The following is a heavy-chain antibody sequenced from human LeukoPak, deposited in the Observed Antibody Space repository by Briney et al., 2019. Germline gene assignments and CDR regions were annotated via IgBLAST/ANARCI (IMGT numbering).Heavy chain of an antibody. J-gene: IGHJ5*02. CDR2: IIPIFGTA. CDR3: ARDLWGPYCGGDCYSDWFDP. Sequence: ASVKVSCKASGGTFSSYAISWVRQAPGQGLEWMGGIIPIFGTANYAQKFQGRVTITAVESTSTAYMELSSLRSEDTAVYYCARDLWGPYCGGDCYSDWFDPWGQGTLVTVSS. V-gene: IGHV1-69*13. D-gene: IGHD2-21*02. CDR1: GGTFSSYA.